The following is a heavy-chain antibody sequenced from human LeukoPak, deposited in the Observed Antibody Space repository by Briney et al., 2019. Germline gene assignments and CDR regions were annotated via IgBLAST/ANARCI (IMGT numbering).Heavy chain of an antibody. CDR2: ISSSSSYI. V-gene: IGHV3-21*01. CDR1: GFTFSSYS. J-gene: IGHJ4*02. D-gene: IGHD6-6*01. CDR3: ARDRKLGSSSG. Sequence: GGPLRLSCAASGFTFSSYSMNWVRQAPGKGLEWVSSISSSSSYIYYADSVKGRFTISRDNAKNSLYLQMNSLRAEDTAVYYCARDRKLGSSSGWGQGTLVTVSS.